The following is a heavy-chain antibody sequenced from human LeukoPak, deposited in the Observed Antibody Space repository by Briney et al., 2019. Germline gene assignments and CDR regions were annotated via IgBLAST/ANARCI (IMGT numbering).Heavy chain of an antibody. V-gene: IGHV3-33*01. CDR1: GFTFSSYG. Sequence: SGGSLRLSCAASGFTFSSYGMHWVRQAPGKGLEWVAVIWYDGSNKYYADSVKGRFTISRDNSKNTLYLQMNSLRAEDTAVYYCARSPPADYSSSWYFPSVYYFDYWGQGTLVTVSS. CDR3: ARSPPADYSSSWYFPSVYYFDY. CDR2: IWYDGSNK. J-gene: IGHJ4*02. D-gene: IGHD6-13*01.